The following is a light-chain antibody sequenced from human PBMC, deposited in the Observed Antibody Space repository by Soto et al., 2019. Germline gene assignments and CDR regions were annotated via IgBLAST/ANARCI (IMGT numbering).Light chain of an antibody. CDR3: QQSYSTPHT. J-gene: IGKJ2*01. CDR1: QIISTY. V-gene: IGKV1-39*01. Sequence: DIQMTQSPSSLAASVGDRVTISCRASQIISTYLNWNQQKPGQVPTLLIYGASSLQSGVPSRFSASGSGTDFTLSISSLQRGDFATYYCQQSYSTPHTFGQGTKLEIK. CDR2: GAS.